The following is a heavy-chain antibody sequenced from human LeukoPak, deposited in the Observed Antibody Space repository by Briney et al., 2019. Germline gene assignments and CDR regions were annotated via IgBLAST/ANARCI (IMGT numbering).Heavy chain of an antibody. CDR1: GFTFSNYA. D-gene: IGHD3-22*01. J-gene: IGHJ4*02. V-gene: IGHV3-23*01. Sequence: PGGSLRLSCAAAGFTFSNYAMTWVRQAPGKGLEWVSSMTGSGDRYAETVKGRFTISRDNSKNTLYLQMNSLRADDTAVYYCAKSRLPYDSTGYHSFDFWGQGTLVTVSS. CDR3: AKSRLPYDSTGYHSFDF. CDR2: MTGSGD.